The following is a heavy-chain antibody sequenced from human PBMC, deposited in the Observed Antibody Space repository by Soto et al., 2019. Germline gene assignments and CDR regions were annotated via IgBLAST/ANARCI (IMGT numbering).Heavy chain of an antibody. V-gene: IGHV3-30-3*01. J-gene: IGHJ4*02. D-gene: IGHD3-9*01. Sequence: GGFLRLSCAASGFTFSRYAIHWVRQAPGKGLEWVTVMSYDGNQKHYADSVKGRFTVSRDDSENTVFLQMTSLRPEDTATYYCAKDRYFDSYYLDSWGQGTLVTVSS. CDR2: MSYDGNQK. CDR1: GFTFSRYA. CDR3: AKDRYFDSYYLDS.